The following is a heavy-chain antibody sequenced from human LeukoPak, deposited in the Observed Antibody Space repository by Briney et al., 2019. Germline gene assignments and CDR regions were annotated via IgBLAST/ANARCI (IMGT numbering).Heavy chain of an antibody. CDR3: ASRVVVAANTRGAFDI. CDR1: GFTFSSYA. Sequence: GGSLRLSCAASGFTFSSYAMSWIRQAPGKGLEWVSYISSSGSTIYYADSVKGRFTISRDNAKNSLYLQMNSLRAEDTAVYYCASRVVVAANTRGAFDIWGQGTMVTVSS. J-gene: IGHJ3*02. D-gene: IGHD2-15*01. V-gene: IGHV3-11*04. CDR2: ISSSGSTI.